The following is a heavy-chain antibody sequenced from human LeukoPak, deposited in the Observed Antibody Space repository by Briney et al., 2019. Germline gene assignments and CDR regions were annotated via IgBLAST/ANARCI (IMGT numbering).Heavy chain of an antibody. CDR3: AELGITMIGGV. V-gene: IGHV3-48*04. CDR1: GFTFSSYW. J-gene: IGHJ6*04. Sequence: GGSLRLSCAASGFTFSSYWMHWVRQAPGKGLEWVSYISSSGSTIYYADSVKGRFTISRDNAKNSLYPQMNSLRAEDTAVYYCAELGITMIGGVWGKGTTVTISS. CDR2: ISSSGSTI. D-gene: IGHD3-10*02.